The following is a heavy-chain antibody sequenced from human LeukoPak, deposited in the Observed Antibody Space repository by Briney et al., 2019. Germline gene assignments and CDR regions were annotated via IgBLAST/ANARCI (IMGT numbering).Heavy chain of an antibody. J-gene: IGHJ4*02. Sequence: SCKASGYTFTGYYMHWVRQAPGKGLEWVAVISYDGSNKYYADSVKGRFTISRDNSKNTLYLQMNSLRAEDTAVYYCARARVVVPAATLDYWGQGTLVTVSS. CDR2: ISYDGSNK. V-gene: IGHV3-30*04. D-gene: IGHD2-2*01. CDR1: GYTFTGYY. CDR3: ARARVVVPAATLDY.